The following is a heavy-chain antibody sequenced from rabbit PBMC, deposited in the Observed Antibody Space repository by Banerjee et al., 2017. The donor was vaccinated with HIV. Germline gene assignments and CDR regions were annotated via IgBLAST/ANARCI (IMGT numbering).Heavy chain of an antibody. J-gene: IGHJ3*01. CDR2: IDTVFGST. CDR3: VRGSDDYDARLDV. D-gene: IGHD2-1*01. Sequence: QQLEESGGGLVQPGGSLTLSCNASGFDFSVYYMSWVRQAPGKGLEWIGYIDTVFGSTYYANWVNGRFTISSHSAQNTLYLQLNSLTAADTATYFCVRGSDDYDARLDVWGQGTLVTVS. CDR1: GFDFSVYY. V-gene: IGHV1S7*01.